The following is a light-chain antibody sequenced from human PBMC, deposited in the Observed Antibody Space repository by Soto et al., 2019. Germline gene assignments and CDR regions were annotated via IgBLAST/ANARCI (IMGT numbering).Light chain of an antibody. Sequence: DIQMTQSPSSLSASVGDRVTITCQASQDIRKNLNWYQQKPGKAPKLLIYGGSNLETGVPSRISGSSSGPVTTSTITSLQPEDISTYYCQQYNDLITFGGGTKVEI. CDR2: GGS. V-gene: IGKV1-33*01. J-gene: IGKJ4*01. CDR3: QQYNDLIT. CDR1: QDIRKN.